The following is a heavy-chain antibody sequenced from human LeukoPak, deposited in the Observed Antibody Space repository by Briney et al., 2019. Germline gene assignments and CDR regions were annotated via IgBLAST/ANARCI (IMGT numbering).Heavy chain of an antibody. CDR3: AKDRRGIDY. CDR2: IDSDGSST. J-gene: IGHJ4*02. V-gene: IGHV3-74*01. D-gene: IGHD1-14*01. Sequence: GGSLRLSCAASGFTFSYYWMHWVRQGPGKGLVWVSRIDSDGSSTNYADSVKGRFTISRDNVKNTLYLQMNSLTAEDTAVYYCAKDRRGIDYWGQGTLVTVSS. CDR1: GFTFSYYW.